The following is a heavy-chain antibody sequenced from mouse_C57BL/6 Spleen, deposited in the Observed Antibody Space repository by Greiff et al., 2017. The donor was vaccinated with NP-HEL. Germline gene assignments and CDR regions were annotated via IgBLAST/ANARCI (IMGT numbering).Heavy chain of an antibody. CDR1: GYTFTDYE. CDR3: TRGGDYDGYYFDY. Sequence: QVQLQQSGAELVRPGASVTLSCKASGYTFTDYEMHWVKQTPVHGLEWIGAIDPETGGTAYNQKFKGKAILTADKSSSTAYMELRSLTSEDSAVYYCTRGGDYDGYYFDYWGKGTTLTVSS. J-gene: IGHJ2*01. V-gene: IGHV1-15*01. CDR2: IDPETGGT. D-gene: IGHD1-2*01.